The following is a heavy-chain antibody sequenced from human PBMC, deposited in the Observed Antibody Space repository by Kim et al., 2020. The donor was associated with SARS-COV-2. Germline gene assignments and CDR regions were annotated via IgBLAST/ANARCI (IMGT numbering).Heavy chain of an antibody. CDR3: ARVLRYFDWLGYYYYGMDV. CDR2: IYYSGST. CDR1: GGSISSYY. J-gene: IGHJ6*02. Sequence: SETLSLTCTVSGGSISSYYWSWIRQPPGKGLEWIGYIYYSGSTNYNPSLKSRVTISVDTSKNQFSLKLSSVTAADTAVYYCARVLRYFDWLGYYYYGMDVWGQGTTVTVSS. D-gene: IGHD3-9*01. V-gene: IGHV4-59*01.